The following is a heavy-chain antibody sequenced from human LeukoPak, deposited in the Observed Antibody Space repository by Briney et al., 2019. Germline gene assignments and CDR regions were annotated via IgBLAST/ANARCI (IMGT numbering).Heavy chain of an antibody. D-gene: IGHD3-22*01. J-gene: IGHJ4*02. V-gene: IGHV4-61*02. Sequence: PSQTLSLTCSVSGVSISSGSYYWSWIRQPAGKGLEWIGRIYSSGNTNYNPSLKSRVTISVDTSKNQFSLKLSSVTAADTAVYYCARVAAVGYYYDSSGYFDYWGQGTLVTVSS. CDR2: IYSSGNT. CDR3: ARVAAVGYYYDSSGYFDY. CDR1: GVSISSGSYY.